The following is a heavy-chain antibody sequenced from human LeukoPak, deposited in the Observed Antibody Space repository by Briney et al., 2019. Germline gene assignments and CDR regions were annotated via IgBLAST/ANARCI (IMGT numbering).Heavy chain of an antibody. CDR1: GGTFSSSG. D-gene: IGHD4-17*01. CDR3: ASVTTVTTKGHGAFDI. Sequence: SVKVSCKASGGTFSSSGISWVRQAPGQGLGWLGGIIPIFGSSNYAQNFQDRVTITADESTSTAYMELSSLRSEDTAVYYCASVTTVTTKGHGAFDIWGQGTMVTVSS. CDR2: IIPIFGSS. V-gene: IGHV1-69*13. J-gene: IGHJ3*02.